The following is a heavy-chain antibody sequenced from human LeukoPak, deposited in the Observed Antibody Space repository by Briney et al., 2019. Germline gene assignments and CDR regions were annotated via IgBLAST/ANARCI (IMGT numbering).Heavy chain of an antibody. V-gene: IGHV1-8*03. CDR2: MNPNSGNT. D-gene: IGHD3-10*01. Sequence: ASVKVSCKASGGTFSSYAISWVRQAPGQGLEWMGWMNPNSGNTGYAQKFQGRVTITRNTSISTAYMELSSLRSEDTAVYYCARGFSYYGSGSVIDYWGQGTLVTVSS. CDR3: ARGFSYYGSGSVIDY. CDR1: GGTFSSYA. J-gene: IGHJ4*02.